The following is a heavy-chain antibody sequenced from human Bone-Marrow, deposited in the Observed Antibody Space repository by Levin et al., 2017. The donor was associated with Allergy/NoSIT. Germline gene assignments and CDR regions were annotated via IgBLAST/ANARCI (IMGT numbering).Heavy chain of an antibody. V-gene: IGHV4-34*01. D-gene: IGHD3-16*02. J-gene: IGHJ4*02. CDR3: ARALRITVGGVITEGFDY. Sequence: SETLSLTCAVYGGSFSGYYWSWIRQPPGKGLEWIGEINHSGSTNYNPSLKSRVTISVDTSKNQFSLKLSSVTAAATAVYYCARALRITVGGVITEGFDYWGQGTLVTVSS. CDR1: GGSFSGYY. CDR2: INHSGST.